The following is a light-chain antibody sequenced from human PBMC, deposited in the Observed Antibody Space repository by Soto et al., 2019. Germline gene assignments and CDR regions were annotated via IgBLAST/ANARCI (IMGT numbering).Light chain of an antibody. V-gene: IGKV1-33*01. Sequence: DIQMTQSPSSLPASVGDRVTITCQASQDISNYLNWYQQKPGKAPKLLIYDASNLETGVPSRFSGSGSGTDYTLTSSSLQPEDIATYNGQQYINLPIFTVGPGTRVDIK. J-gene: IGKJ3*01. CDR2: DAS. CDR1: QDISNY. CDR3: QQYINLPIFT.